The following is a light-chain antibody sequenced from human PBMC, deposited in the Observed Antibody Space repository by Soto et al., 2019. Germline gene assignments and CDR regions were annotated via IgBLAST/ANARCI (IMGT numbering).Light chain of an antibody. V-gene: IGLV2-11*01. J-gene: IGLJ1*01. CDR2: DVS. Sequence: QSALTQARSVSGSAGQSVSISCTGTSSDVGGYNYVSWYQQHPGKAPKLTIYDVSKRPSGVPDRFPGSKSGNTASLTISGLQAEDEADYYCCSYAGSYSYVFGTGTKVTVL. CDR3: CSYAGSYSYV. CDR1: SSDVGGYNY.